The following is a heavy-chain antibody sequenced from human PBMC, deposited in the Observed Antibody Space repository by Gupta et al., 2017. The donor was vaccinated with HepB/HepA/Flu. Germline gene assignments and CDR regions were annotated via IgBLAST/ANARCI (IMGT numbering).Heavy chain of an antibody. V-gene: IGHV4-59*01. Sequence: QVQLQESGPGLVKPSETLSLTCTVSGGSISDYYWSWIRQPPGKGLEWIGYIYYSGRTNYNPALKSRVTISVDTSKSKCSLKLSSVTAADTAVYCCARGVKWLQHFDFWCQGTLVTVSS. J-gene: IGHJ4*02. D-gene: IGHD5-24*01. CDR3: ARGVKWLQHFDF. CDR2: IYYSGRT. CDR1: GGSISDYY.